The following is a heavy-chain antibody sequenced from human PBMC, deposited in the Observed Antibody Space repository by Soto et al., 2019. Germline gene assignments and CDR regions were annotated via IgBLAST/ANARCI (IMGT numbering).Heavy chain of an antibody. Sequence: SGPTLVNPTQTVTLTCTFSGFSLSTRGMCVSWIRQPPGKALEWLALIDWDDDKYYSTSLKTRLTISKDTSKNQVVLTMTDMDPVDTATYYCARIRLECYSSGYYYSLFYSWAQGSLVLVSS. V-gene: IGHV2-70*01. J-gene: IGHJ5*01. CDR3: ARIRLECYSSGYYYSLFYS. D-gene: IGHD3-22*01. CDR2: IDWDDDK. CDR1: GFSLSTRGMC.